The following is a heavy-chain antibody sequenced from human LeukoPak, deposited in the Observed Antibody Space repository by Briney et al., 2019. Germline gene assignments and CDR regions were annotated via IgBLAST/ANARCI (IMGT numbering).Heavy chain of an antibody. CDR3: ARXXTPGSLYYYDSSGYSLDAFDI. CDR2: IKQDGXXX. J-gene: IGHJ3*02. Sequence: GGSLRLSCAASGFTFSSYWMSWVXQXXXKXLEWVAXIKQDGXXXYYVDSVKGRFTISRDNAKNSLYLQMNSLRAEDTAVYYCARXXTPGSLYYYDSSGYSLDAFDIWGQGTMVTVSS. CDR1: GFTFSSYW. D-gene: IGHD3-22*01. V-gene: IGHV3-7*01.